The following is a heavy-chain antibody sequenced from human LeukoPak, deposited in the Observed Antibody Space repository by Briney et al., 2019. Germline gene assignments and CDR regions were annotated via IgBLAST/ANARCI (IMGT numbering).Heavy chain of an antibody. CDR3: ARETGGTVGSTDFDY. Sequence: PRGSLRLSCAASGFTFSSYAMHWVRQAPGKELQWVAVISYDGSNKYYTDSVKGRFTISRDNSKNTLYLQMNSLRAEDTALYYCARETGGTVGSTDFDYWGQGTLATVSS. J-gene: IGHJ4*02. CDR1: GFTFSSYA. V-gene: IGHV3-30-3*01. CDR2: ISYDGSNK. D-gene: IGHD4-17*01.